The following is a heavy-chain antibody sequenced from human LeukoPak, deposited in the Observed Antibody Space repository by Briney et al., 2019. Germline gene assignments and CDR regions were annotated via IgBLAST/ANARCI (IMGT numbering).Heavy chain of an antibody. CDR1: GYTFTGYY. CDR3: ARSTTPNENEYFEH. V-gene: IGHV1-2*02. Sequence: ASVKVSCKASGYTFTGYYIHWVRQAPGQGLEWMGWINPNSGGTNYIQKFQGRVTMTRDASISTAYMELSRLRSDDTAVYYCARSTTPNENEYFEHWGQGTLVTVSS. D-gene: IGHD2/OR15-2a*01. CDR2: INPNSGGT. J-gene: IGHJ1*01.